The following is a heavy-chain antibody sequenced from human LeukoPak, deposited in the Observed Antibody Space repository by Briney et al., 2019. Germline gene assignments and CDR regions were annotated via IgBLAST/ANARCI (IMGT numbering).Heavy chain of an antibody. CDR3: ARDHRTESDGYYFVNELWYFDL. V-gene: IGHV1-3*01. J-gene: IGHJ2*01. D-gene: IGHD3-22*01. CDR2: INPTNEKT. Sequence: AASVKVSCKASGYSFRNYGMHWVRPAPGQRLEWMGWINPTNEKTKYSEKFQGRVTISRDTGACTVYMELSSLRSEDTAVYYCARDHRTESDGYYFVNELWYFDLWGRGTLVTVSS. CDR1: GYSFRNYG.